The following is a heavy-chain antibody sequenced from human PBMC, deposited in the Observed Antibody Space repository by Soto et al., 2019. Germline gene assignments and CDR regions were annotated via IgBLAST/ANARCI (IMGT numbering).Heavy chain of an antibody. Sequence: SETLSLTCTVSGGSISSSSYYWGWIRQPPGEGLEWIGSIYYSGSTYYNPSLKSRVTISVDTSKNQFSLKLSSVTAADTAVYYCARYPQRYYYGSGKYYYYYGMDVWGQGTTVTVSS. J-gene: IGHJ6*02. CDR1: GGSISSSSYY. D-gene: IGHD3-10*01. V-gene: IGHV4-39*01. CDR2: IYYSGST. CDR3: ARYPQRYYYGSGKYYYYYGMDV.